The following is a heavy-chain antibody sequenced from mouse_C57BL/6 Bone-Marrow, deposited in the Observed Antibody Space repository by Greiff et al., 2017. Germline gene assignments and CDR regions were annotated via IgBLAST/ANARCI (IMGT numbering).Heavy chain of an antibody. CDR1: EYEFPSHD. D-gene: IGHD2-4*01. CDR2: ISSDGGSN. CDR3: ARHAYYEYDGYFDV. V-gene: IGHV5-2*01. Sequence: DVHLVESGGGLVQPGESLKLSCEFNEYEFPSHDMSWVRKTPEKRLELVAAISSDGGSNYYPDTMERRFIISRDNSKKPVYLQMSSLRSDDTALYYCARHAYYEYDGYFDVWGTGTTVTVSS. J-gene: IGHJ1*03.